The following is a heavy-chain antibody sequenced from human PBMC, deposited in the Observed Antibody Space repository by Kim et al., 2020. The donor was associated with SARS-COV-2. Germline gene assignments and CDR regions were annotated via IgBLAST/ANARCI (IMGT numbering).Heavy chain of an antibody. D-gene: IGHD6-19*01. V-gene: IGHV4-61*01. Sequence: SETLSLTCTVSGGSVSSGSYYWSWIRQPPGKGLEWIGYIYYSGSTNYNPSLKSRVTISVDTSKNQFSLKLSSVTAADTAVYYCARDQGIAVAGIAFDIWG. CDR2: IYYSGST. CDR1: GGSVSSGSYY. J-gene: IGHJ3*02. CDR3: ARDQGIAVAGIAFDI.